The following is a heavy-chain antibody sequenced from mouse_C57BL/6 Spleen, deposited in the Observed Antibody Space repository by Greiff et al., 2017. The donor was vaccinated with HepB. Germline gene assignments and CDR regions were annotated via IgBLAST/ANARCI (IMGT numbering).Heavy chain of an antibody. CDR3: TLGPEGFAY. Sequence: EVKVEESGGGLVQPGGSMKLSCVASGFTFSNYWMNWVRQSPEKGLEWVAQIRLKSDNYATHYAESVKGRFTISRDDSKSSVYLQMNNLRAEDTGIYYCTLGPEGFAYWGQGTLVTVSA. V-gene: IGHV6-3*01. J-gene: IGHJ3*01. CDR1: GFTFSNYW. CDR2: IRLKSDNYAT.